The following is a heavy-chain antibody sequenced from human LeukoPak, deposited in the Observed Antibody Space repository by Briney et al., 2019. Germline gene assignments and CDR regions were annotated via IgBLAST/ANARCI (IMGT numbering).Heavy chain of an antibody. V-gene: IGHV3-72*01. Sequence: PGGSLRLSCAASGFILSDHYMDWVRQAPGKGLEWVVRTKSKADSYTTEYAASVKGRSTISRDDSKNSLYLQMNSLRTEDTGVYYCARSVYGDYYFDYWGQGTTVTVSS. CDR1: GFILSDHY. J-gene: IGHJ4*03. CDR2: TKSKADSYTT. D-gene: IGHD7-27*01. CDR3: ARSVYGDYYFDY.